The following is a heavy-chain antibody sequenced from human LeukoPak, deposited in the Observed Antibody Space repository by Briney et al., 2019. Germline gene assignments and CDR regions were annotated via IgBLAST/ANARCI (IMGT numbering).Heavy chain of an antibody. CDR1: GGSISSYY. CDR3: ARGHRPVFGVVTTNWFDP. D-gene: IGHD3-3*01. CDR2: IYYSGST. V-gene: IGHV4-59*01. J-gene: IGHJ5*02. Sequence: SETLSLTCTVSGGSISSYYWSWIRQPPGKGLEWIGYIYYSGSTNYNPSLKSRVTISVDTSKNQFSLKLSSVTAADTAVYYCARGHRPVFGVVTTNWFDPWGQGTLVTVS.